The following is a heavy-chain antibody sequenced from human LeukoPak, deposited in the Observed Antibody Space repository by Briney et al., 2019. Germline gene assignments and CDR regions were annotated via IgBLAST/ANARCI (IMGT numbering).Heavy chain of an antibody. D-gene: IGHD5-12*01. CDR2: IIPIFGTT. J-gene: IGHJ4*02. Sequence: SVKVSCKASGGTFSSHAISWVRQATGQGLEWVGGIIPIFGTTNYAQKFQGRATITTDESTSTGYMELRSLRSDDTAVYYCARGDSGYDYGFDNWGQGTLVTVSS. V-gene: IGHV1-69*05. CDR1: GGTFSSHA. CDR3: ARGDSGYDYGFDN.